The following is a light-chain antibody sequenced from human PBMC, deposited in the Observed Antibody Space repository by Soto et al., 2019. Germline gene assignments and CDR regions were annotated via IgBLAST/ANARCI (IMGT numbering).Light chain of an antibody. CDR1: QSVSSY. V-gene: IGKV3-11*01. CDR3: QQRSDWPRT. Sequence: DIVLTQSPATLSLSPGERATLSCRASQSVSSYLAWYQQKPGQAPRLLIYDASNTATGIPARFSGSGSGTDFTLTISSLEPEDFAVYYCQQRSDWPRTFGQGTKVDIK. J-gene: IGKJ1*01. CDR2: DAS.